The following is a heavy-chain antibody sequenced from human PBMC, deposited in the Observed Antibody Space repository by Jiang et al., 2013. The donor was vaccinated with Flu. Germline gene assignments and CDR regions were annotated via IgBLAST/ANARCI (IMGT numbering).Heavy chain of an antibody. Sequence: QLVESGAEVKKPGASVKVSCKASGYTFTSYDINWVRQATGQGLEWMGWMNPNSGNTGYAQKFQGRVTMTRNTSISTAYMELSSLRSEDTAVYYCARGLSDFWSGYANWFDPWGQGTLVTVSS. CDR1: GYTFTSYD. CDR2: MNPNSGNT. J-gene: IGHJ5*02. D-gene: IGHD3-3*01. V-gene: IGHV1-8*01. CDR3: ARGLSDFWSGYANWFDP.